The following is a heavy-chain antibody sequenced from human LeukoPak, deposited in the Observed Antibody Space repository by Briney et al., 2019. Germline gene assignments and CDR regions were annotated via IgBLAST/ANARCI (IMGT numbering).Heavy chain of an antibody. Sequence: GGSLRLSCAASGFTFSTFAMSWVRQAPGKGLEWVSAIGGSGVSTYYADFVKGRFTISRDNSKNTLYLQMNNLRAEDTAVYYCAKGITAADTGLDYWGQGTLVTVSS. D-gene: IGHD6-13*01. CDR3: AKGITAADTGLDY. V-gene: IGHV3-23*01. J-gene: IGHJ4*02. CDR1: GFTFSTFA. CDR2: IGGSGVST.